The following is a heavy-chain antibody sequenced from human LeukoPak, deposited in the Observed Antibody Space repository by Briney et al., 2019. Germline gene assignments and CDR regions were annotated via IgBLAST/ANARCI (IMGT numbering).Heavy chain of an antibody. D-gene: IGHD5-18*01. CDR3: ARSVFSYGILRLWPADY. CDR2: ISYDGSNK. Sequence: QPGRSLRLSCAASGFTFSSYGMHWVRQAPGKGLEWVAVISYDGSNKYYADSVKGRFTISRDNSKNTLYLQMNSLRAEDTAVYYCARSVFSYGILRLWPADYWGQGTLVTVSS. J-gene: IGHJ4*02. V-gene: IGHV3-30*03. CDR1: GFTFSSYG.